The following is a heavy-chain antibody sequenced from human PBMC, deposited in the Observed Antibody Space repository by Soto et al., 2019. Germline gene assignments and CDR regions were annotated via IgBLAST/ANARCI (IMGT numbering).Heavy chain of an antibody. CDR3: ARASGGGYYYNGPYYFDY. D-gene: IGHD3-22*01. CDR1: GGSISSGGYY. Sequence: QVQLQESGPGLVKPSQTLSLTCTVSGGSISSGGYYWSWIRQHPGKGLEWIGYIYYSGSTYYNPSLKSRVTISVDTSKNQVSLKLSSVTAADTAVYYCARASGGGYYYNGPYYFDYWGQGTLVTVSS. J-gene: IGHJ4*02. CDR2: IYYSGST. V-gene: IGHV4-31*03.